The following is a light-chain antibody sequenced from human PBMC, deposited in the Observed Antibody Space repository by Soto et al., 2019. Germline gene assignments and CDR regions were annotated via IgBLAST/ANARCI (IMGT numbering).Light chain of an antibody. Sequence: EIVMAQSPGTLSVSPGERATLSCRASESIGRNLAWYQQKLGQAPRLLIYAATTRASGIAANFSGSGSGTEFTLTISSLQSEDFAIYYCHQYNSWPHTFGQGTKLQIK. CDR2: AAT. V-gene: IGKV3D-15*01. CDR1: ESIGRN. J-gene: IGKJ2*01. CDR3: HQYNSWPHT.